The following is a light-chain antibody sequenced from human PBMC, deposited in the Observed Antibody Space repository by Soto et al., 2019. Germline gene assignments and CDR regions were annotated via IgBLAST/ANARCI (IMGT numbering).Light chain of an antibody. CDR1: QSVVYSSNNKNY. J-gene: IGKJ1*01. Sequence: DIVMTQSPDSLAVSLGERATINCKSSQSVVYSSNNKNYLAWYQQKPGQPPKLLIYWASTRESGVPDRFSGSGSGTDFTLTISSLQAEDVAVYYCQHYYSTPRTFGQGTKVEIK. CDR3: QHYYSTPRT. CDR2: WAS. V-gene: IGKV4-1*01.